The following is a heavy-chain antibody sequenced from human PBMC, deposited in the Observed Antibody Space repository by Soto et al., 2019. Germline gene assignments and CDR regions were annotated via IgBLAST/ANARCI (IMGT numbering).Heavy chain of an antibody. CDR1: GYTFTSYY. D-gene: IGHD2-15*01. Sequence: ASVKVSCKASGYTFTSYYMHWVRQAPGQGLEWMGIINPSGGSTSYAQKFQGRVTMTRDTSTSTVYMELSSLRSEDTAVYYCAREGVRKTLPSEDCSGGSCYNGYFDYWGQGTLVTVSS. CDR3: AREGVRKTLPSEDCSGGSCYNGYFDY. V-gene: IGHV1-46*03. J-gene: IGHJ4*02. CDR2: INPSGGST.